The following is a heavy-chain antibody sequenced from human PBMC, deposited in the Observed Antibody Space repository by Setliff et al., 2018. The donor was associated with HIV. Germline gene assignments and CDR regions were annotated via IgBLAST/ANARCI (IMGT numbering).Heavy chain of an antibody. V-gene: IGHV4-34*01. CDR2: IHHSGGT. Sequence: SETLSLTCAVYGGSFSGYFWSWVRQPPGKGLEWIGDIHHSGGTNYNPTLKSRVTVSVDTSKNQFSLKLTSLTTADTAVYYCARVGRSFWSGCMADSWGQGTLVTVSS. CDR1: GGSFSGYF. CDR3: ARVGRSFWSGCMADS. J-gene: IGHJ4*02. D-gene: IGHD3-3*01.